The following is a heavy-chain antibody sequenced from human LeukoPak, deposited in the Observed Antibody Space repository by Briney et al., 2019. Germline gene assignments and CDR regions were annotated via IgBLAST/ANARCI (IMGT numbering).Heavy chain of an antibody. D-gene: IGHD3-10*01. CDR3: ARKARMVRGVTPYYYYMDV. CDR2: INHSGST. V-gene: IGHV4-34*01. CDR1: GGSFSGYY. Sequence: PSETLSLTCAVYGGSFSGYYWSWIRQPPGKGLEWIGEINHSGSTNYNPSLKSRVTISVDTSKSQFSLKLSSMTAADTAVYYCARKARMVRGVTPYYYYMDVWGKGTTVTISS. J-gene: IGHJ6*03.